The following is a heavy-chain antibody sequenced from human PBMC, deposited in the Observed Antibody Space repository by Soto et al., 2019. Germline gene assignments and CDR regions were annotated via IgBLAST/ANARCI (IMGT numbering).Heavy chain of an antibody. CDR3: VRERYAGIEY. D-gene: IGHD2-2*01. Sequence: EGQLVESGGGLVQPGGSLRLSCTSSEFSLSGQYLDWVRQAPGQGLEWVGRTVNKDFSYTTEYAAAVKGRFTISRDDSENSMYLQITSLRTEDTAVYYGVRERYAGIEYWGQGALVTVSS. J-gene: IGHJ4*02. CDR1: EFSLSGQY. CDR2: TVNKDFSYTT. V-gene: IGHV3-72*01.